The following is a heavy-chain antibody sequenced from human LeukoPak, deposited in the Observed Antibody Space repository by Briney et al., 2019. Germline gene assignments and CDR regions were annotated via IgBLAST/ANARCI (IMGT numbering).Heavy chain of an antibody. J-gene: IGHJ5*02. Sequence: SETLSLTCAVYGGSFSGYYWSWIRQPPGKGLEWLGEINHSGSTNYNPSLKSRVTISVDTSKNQFSLKLSSVTAADTAVYYCARGGIYYDSSGYYYVSNWFDPWGQGTLVTVSS. CDR1: GGSFSGYY. CDR3: ARGGIYYDSSGYYYVSNWFDP. V-gene: IGHV4-34*01. D-gene: IGHD3-22*01. CDR2: INHSGST.